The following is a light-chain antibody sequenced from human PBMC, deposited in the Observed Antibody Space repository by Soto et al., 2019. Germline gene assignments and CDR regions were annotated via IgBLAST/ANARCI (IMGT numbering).Light chain of an antibody. CDR2: DNN. CDR3: ASWDDSLSACV. CDR1: SSNIGNNP. Sequence: QSVLTQPPSASEAPGQRVTVSCSGSSSNIGNNPVNWYQQLPGTAPKLLIYDNNQRPSGVPDRFSGSKSGTSASLAISGLQSEDEADYYCASWDDSLSACVFGGGTKVTVL. J-gene: IGLJ3*02. V-gene: IGLV1-44*01.